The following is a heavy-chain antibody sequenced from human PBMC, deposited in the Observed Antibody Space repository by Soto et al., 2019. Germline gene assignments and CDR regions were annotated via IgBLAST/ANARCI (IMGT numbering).Heavy chain of an antibody. V-gene: IGHV4-59*01. J-gene: IGHJ5*02. CDR2: IHYSGST. CDR3: ARPHGGSSGWDNWFDP. D-gene: IGHD6-25*01. Sequence: SDTLSLTCTVSGGSISSYYWSWIRQPPGKGLEWIGYIHYSGSTNYNPSLKSRVTISVDTSKNQFSLKLSSVTAADTAVYYCARPHGGSSGWDNWFDPWGQGTLVTVSS. CDR1: GGSISSYY.